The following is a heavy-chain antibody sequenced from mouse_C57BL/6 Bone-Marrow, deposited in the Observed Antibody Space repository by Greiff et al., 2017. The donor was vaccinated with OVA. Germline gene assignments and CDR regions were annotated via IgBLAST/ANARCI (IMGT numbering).Heavy chain of an antibody. D-gene: IGHD2-4*01. CDR2: ISSGGDYI. CDR3: TRVHYDYDPWFAY. J-gene: IGHJ3*01. CDR1: GFTFSSYA. V-gene: IGHV5-9-1*02. Sequence: VKLMESGEGLVKPGGSLKLSCAASGFTFSSYAMSWVRQTPEKRLEWVAYISSGGDYIYYADTVKGRFTISRDNARNTLYLQMSSLKSEDTAMYYCTRVHYDYDPWFAYWGQGTLVTVSA.